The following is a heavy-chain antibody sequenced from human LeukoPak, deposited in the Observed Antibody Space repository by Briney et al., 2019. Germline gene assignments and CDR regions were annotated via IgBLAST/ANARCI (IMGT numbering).Heavy chain of an antibody. CDR1: GGSISSGSYY. D-gene: IGHD3-16*02. Sequence: SQTLSLTCTVSGGSISSGSYYWSWIRQPAGKGLEWIGRIYTSGSTNYNPSLKSRVTISVDTSKNQFSLKLSSVTAADTAVDYCARGIAGYDYVWGSYRKPADYWGQGTLVTVSS. J-gene: IGHJ4*02. V-gene: IGHV4-61*02. CDR2: IYTSGST. CDR3: ARGIAGYDYVWGSYRKPADY.